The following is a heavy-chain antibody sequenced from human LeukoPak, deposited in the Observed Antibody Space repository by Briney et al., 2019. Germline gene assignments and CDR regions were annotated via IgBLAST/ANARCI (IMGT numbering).Heavy chain of an antibody. D-gene: IGHD2-15*01. V-gene: IGHV1-8*01. CDR1: GYTFTSYD. CDR3: ARAQDIYNYYGMDV. J-gene: IGHJ6*02. CDR2: MNPNSGNT. Sequence: ASVKVSCKASGYTFTSYDINWVRQATGQGLEWMGWMNPNSGNTGYAQKFQGGVTMTRNTSISTAYMELSSLRSEDTAVYYCARAQDIYNYYGMDVWGQGTTVTVSS.